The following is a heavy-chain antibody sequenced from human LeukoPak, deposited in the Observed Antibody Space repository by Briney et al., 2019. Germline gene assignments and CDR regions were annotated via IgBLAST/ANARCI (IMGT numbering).Heavy chain of an antibody. CDR2: ISRNGGST. CDR1: GFTFSSYA. J-gene: IGHJ2*01. Sequence: AGGSLRLSCAASGFTFSSYAMHWVRQAPGKGLEYVSAISRNGGSTYYANSVKGRFTISRDSSKNTLYLQMGSLRAEDMAVYYCARDEDYGGTRLDLWGRGTLVTVSS. V-gene: IGHV3-64*01. D-gene: IGHD4-23*01. CDR3: ARDEDYGGTRLDL.